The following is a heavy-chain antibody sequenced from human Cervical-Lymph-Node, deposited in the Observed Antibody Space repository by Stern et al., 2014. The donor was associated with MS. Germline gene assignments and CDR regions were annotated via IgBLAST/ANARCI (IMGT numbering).Heavy chain of an antibody. Sequence: EVQLEESGGGLVQPGGSLRLSCSASGFTFINYGIHWVRQAPGRGLEWISYISSSSSYIYFADSVKGRFTISRDNAKNSLNLQMNSLRAEDTAVYFCARDMGITGYYFDYWGQGTLVAVTS. D-gene: IGHD6-13*01. CDR2: ISSSSSYI. J-gene: IGHJ4*02. CDR1: GFTFINYG. V-gene: IGHV3-48*01. CDR3: ARDMGITGYYFDY.